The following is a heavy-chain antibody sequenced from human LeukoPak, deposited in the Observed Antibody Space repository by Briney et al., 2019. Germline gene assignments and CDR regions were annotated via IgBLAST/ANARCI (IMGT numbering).Heavy chain of an antibody. CDR2: IIPIFGTA. V-gene: IGHV1-69*13. J-gene: IGHJ6*02. D-gene: IGHD3-22*01. CDR3: AASRYYYDSSGPGGYYYGMDV. CDR1: GGTFSSYA. Sequence: SVNVSCKASGGTFSSYAISWVRQAPGQGLEWMGGIIPIFGTANYAQKFQGRVTITADESTSTAYMELSSLRSEDTAVYYCAASRYYYDSSGPGGYYYGMDVWGQGTTVTVSS.